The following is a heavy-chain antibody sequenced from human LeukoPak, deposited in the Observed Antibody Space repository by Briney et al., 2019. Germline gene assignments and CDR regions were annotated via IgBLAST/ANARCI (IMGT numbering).Heavy chain of an antibody. CDR1: GFTFSSYW. CDR2: INTDGSST. CDR3: ARASSAYGEYFDY. D-gene: IGHD4-17*01. Sequence: GGSLRLSCAASGFTFSSYWMHWVRQAPGKGLVWVSRINTDGSSTSYADSVKGRFTISRDNAKITLYLQMNSLRAEDTAVYYCARASSAYGEYFDYWGQGTLVTVSS. J-gene: IGHJ4*02. V-gene: IGHV3-74*01.